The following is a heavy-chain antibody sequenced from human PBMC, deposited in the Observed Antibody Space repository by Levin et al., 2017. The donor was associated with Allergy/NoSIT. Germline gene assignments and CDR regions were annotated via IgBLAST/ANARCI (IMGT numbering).Heavy chain of an antibody. D-gene: IGHD5-18*01. Sequence: SETLSLTCTVSGGSISSYYWSWIRQPPGKGLEWIGYIYYSGSTKYNPSLKSRVTISVDTSKNQFSLTLSSGTAADTAVYYCARAKSGYSYYYFDYWDQGTLVTVSS. CDR3: ARAKSGYSYYYFDY. CDR2: IYYSGST. V-gene: IGHV4-59*01. CDR1: GGSISSYY. J-gene: IGHJ4*02.